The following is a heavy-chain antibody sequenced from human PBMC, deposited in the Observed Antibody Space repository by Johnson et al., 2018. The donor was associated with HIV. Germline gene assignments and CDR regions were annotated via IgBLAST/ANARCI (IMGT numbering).Heavy chain of an antibody. Sequence: QVQLVESGGGVVQPGRSLTLSCAASGFTLSSHGIHWVRQAPGKGLEWVAIMWYDGSHLGCADSVKDRFTISRDVSKNTVYLQMSSLKPEDTAVYYCTRDRIQMWSYVGTFDTWGPGALVTVSS. CDR1: GFTLSSHG. V-gene: IGHV3-33*01. J-gene: IGHJ3*02. D-gene: IGHD5-18*01. CDR3: TRDRIQMWSYVGTFDT. CDR2: MWYDGSHL.